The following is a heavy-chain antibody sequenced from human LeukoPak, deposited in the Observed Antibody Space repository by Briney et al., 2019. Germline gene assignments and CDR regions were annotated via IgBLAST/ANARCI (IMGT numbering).Heavy chain of an antibody. CDR2: INHSGST. CDR3: SRDPPAVTSPY. CDR1: GGSFSGYY. J-gene: IGHJ4*02. Sequence: SETLSLTCAVYGGSFSGYYWSWIRQPPGKGLEWIGEINHSGSTNYNPSLKSRVTISVDTSKNQFSLKLSSVTAADTAVYYCSRDPPAVTSPYWGQGTLVTVSS. V-gene: IGHV4-34*01. D-gene: IGHD4-11*01.